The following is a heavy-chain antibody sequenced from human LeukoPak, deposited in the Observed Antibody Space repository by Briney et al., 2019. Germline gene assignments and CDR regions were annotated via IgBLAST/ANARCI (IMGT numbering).Heavy chain of an antibody. CDR1: GFTFSSYW. CDR3: ARRSSGSPPYYFDY. D-gene: IGHD1-26*01. Sequence: GGSLRLSCAASGFTFSSYWIHWVRQAPGKGLVWVSRINSDGSSTRYADSVKGRFTISRDNAKNTLYLQMNSLRADDTAVYYCARRSSGSPPYYFDYWGQGTLVTVSS. V-gene: IGHV3-74*01. CDR2: INSDGSST. J-gene: IGHJ4*02.